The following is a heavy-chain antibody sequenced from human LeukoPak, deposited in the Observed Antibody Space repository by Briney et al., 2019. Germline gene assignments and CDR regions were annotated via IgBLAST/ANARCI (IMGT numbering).Heavy chain of an antibody. Sequence: GGSLRLSCAASGFIFSNYGMNWVRQAPGKGLEWVAAISASGSATSYADSVRGRFTISRDNSKSTTYLQMNSLRAEDTAVFYCAKSPSKTSRLVDYWGQGTLVTVSS. CDR1: GFIFSNYG. J-gene: IGHJ4*02. CDR2: ISASGSAT. CDR3: AKSPSKTSRLVDY. V-gene: IGHV3-23*01.